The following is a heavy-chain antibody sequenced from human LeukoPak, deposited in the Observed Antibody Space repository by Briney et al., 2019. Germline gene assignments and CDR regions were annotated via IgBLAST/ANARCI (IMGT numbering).Heavy chain of an antibody. J-gene: IGHJ4*02. D-gene: IGHD6-6*01. V-gene: IGHV3-30-3*02. Sequence: PGGSLRLSCAASGFTFSSYAMHWVRQAPGKGLEWVAVISYDGSNKYYADSVKGRFTISRDNSKNTLYLQMNSLRAEDTAVYYCAKMLNTSHAHAALDYWGQGTLVTVSS. CDR1: GFTFSSYA. CDR2: ISYDGSNK. CDR3: AKMLNTSHAHAALDY.